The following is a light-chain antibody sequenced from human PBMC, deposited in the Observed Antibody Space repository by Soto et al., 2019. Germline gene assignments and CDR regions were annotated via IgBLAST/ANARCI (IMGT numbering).Light chain of an antibody. V-gene: IGKV3-20*01. J-gene: IGKJ1*01. Sequence: TLSLSPGERATLSCRASQSVSSNYLAWYQQKPGQAPRLLIYGASSRATGIPDRFSGSGSGTVFTLTISRLEPEDFAMYYCQQYVRSLWTFGQGTKVDIK. CDR1: QSVSSNY. CDR2: GAS. CDR3: QQYVRSLWT.